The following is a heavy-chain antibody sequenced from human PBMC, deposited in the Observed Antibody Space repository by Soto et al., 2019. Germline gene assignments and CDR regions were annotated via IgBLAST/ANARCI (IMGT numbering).Heavy chain of an antibody. V-gene: IGHV4-59*01. Sequence: SETLSLTCTVSGGSISSYYWSWIRQPPGKGLEWIGYIYYSGSTNYNPSLKSRVTISVDTSKNQFSLKLSSVTAADTAVYYCARVRLNYDFWSGYPLVYWFDPWGQGTLVTVSS. CDR1: GGSISSYY. J-gene: IGHJ5*02. CDR3: ARVRLNYDFWSGYPLVYWFDP. D-gene: IGHD3-3*01. CDR2: IYYSGST.